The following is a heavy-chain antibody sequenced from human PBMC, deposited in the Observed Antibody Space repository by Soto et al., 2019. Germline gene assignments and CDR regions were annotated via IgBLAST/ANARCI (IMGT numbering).Heavy chain of an antibody. CDR2: ISYDGSNE. CDR3: AKDKTSAGTFDVDH. Sequence: QVQLVESGGGVVQPGRSLRLSCAASGFTFRSYGMHWVRQAPGKGLEWVAVISYDGSNENYADSVKGRFTISRDNSKNTLYLQVNSLRTEDTAVYYCAKDKTSAGTFDVDHWGQGTLLIVSP. CDR1: GFTFRSYG. D-gene: IGHD6-13*01. J-gene: IGHJ4*02. V-gene: IGHV3-30*18.